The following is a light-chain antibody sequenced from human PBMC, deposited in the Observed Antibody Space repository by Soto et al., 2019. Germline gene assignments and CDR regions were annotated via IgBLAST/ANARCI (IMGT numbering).Light chain of an antibody. CDR1: QSLLHSNGYNY. V-gene: IGKV2-28*01. CDR2: LGS. CDR3: MQALQTPIT. J-gene: IGKJ3*01. Sequence: DIVMTQSPLSLPVTPGEPASISCRSSQSLLHSNGYNYLDWYLQKPGQSPQLLIYLGSNRASGVTDRFSGSGSGTEFTLKISRVEAEDVGVYYCMQALQTPITFGPGTKVDIK.